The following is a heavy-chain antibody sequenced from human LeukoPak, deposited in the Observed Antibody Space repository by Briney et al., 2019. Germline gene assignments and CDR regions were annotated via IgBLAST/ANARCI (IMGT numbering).Heavy chain of an antibody. CDR3: ARVASSGWHEIINWFDP. D-gene: IGHD6-19*01. CDR1: GYTFTGYY. J-gene: IGHJ5*02. CDR2: INPNSCGT. Sequence: ASVKVSCKASGYTFTGYYMHWVRQAPGQGPECMGWINPNSCGTNYAQKLQGRVTMTRDTHMSTAYIAMSRLRSDDTAVYYCARVASSGWHEIINWFDPWGQGTLVTVSS. V-gene: IGHV1-2*02.